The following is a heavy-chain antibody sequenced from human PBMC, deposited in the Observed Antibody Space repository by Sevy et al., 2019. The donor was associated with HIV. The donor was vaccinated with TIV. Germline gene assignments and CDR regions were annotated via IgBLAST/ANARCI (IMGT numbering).Heavy chain of an antibody. V-gene: IGHV3-7*01. D-gene: IGHD6-13*01. CDR1: GFTFGDYW. Sequence: GGSLRLSCTASGFTFGDYWMNWVRQAPGKGLEWVGNIKEDGSETYYVDSVKGQFTISRDNAKNSLYLQMNSLRAKDTAVYYCAKGVDSWGQGTLVTVSS. CDR2: IKEDGSET. J-gene: IGHJ4*02. CDR3: AKGVDS.